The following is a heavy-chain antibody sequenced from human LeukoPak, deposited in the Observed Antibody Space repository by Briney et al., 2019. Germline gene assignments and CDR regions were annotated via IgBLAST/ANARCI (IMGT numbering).Heavy chain of an antibody. CDR2: IYPGDSDT. V-gene: IGHV5-51*01. CDR1: GYSFTSYW. J-gene: IGHJ4*02. CDR3: ARGPIGLLWFGELSFDY. Sequence: RGESLQISCKGSGYSFTSYWIGWVRPLPGKGLEWMGIIYPGDSDTRYSPSFQGQVTISADKSISTAYLQWSSLKASDTAMYYCARGPIGLLWFGELSFDYWGQGTLVTVSS. D-gene: IGHD3-10*01.